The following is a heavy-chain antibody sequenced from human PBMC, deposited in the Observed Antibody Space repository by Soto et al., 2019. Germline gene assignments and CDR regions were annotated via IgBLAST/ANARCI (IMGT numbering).Heavy chain of an antibody. J-gene: IGHJ4*02. Sequence: GGSLRLSCAASGFTFSRYSMNWVRQAPGKGLEWVSSISSTTNYIYYADSMKGRFTVSRDNAENSVYLDMNSLSAEDTAVYYCARESEDLTSNFDYWGQGTLVTVSS. CDR1: GFTFSRYS. CDR2: ISSTTNYI. CDR3: ARESEDLTSNFDY. V-gene: IGHV3-21*01.